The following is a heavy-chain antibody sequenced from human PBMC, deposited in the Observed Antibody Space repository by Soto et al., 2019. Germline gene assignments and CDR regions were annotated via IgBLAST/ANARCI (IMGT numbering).Heavy chain of an antibody. V-gene: IGHV3-23*01. Sequence: EVQLLESGGGLVQPGGSLRLSCAASGFTFSSYAMNWVRQAPGKGLEWVSTISGSGDNTYYADSVKGRFTISRDNSKNTLYLHMHNLRAEESALYYCTKIGGTSLPPISVYYWGQGTQVTVSS. CDR2: ISGSGDNT. J-gene: IGHJ4*02. CDR3: TKIGGTSLPPISVYY. D-gene: IGHD3-16*01. CDR1: GFTFSSYA.